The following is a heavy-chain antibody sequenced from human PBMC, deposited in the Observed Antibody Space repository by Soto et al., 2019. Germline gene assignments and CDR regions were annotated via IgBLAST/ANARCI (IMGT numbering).Heavy chain of an antibody. CDR1: GGTFSSYA. CDR2: IIPIFGTA. D-gene: IGHD2-2*01. V-gene: IGHV1-69*13. Sequence: ASVKVSCKASGGTFSSYAISWVRQAPGQGLEWMGGIIPIFGTANYAQKFQGRVTITADESTCTAYMELSSLSSEDTAVYYCARGLADCSSTSCYRGTKPYNWFDPWGQGTLVTVSS. CDR3: ARGLADCSSTSCYRGTKPYNWFDP. J-gene: IGHJ5*02.